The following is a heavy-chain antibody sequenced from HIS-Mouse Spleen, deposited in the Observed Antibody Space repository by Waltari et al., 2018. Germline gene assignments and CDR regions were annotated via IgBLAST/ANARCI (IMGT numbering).Heavy chain of an antibody. Sequence: EVQLVESGGGLVQPGGSLRLSGAASGFTLSSYWLGWVRQAPGKGLEWVANIKQDGSEKYYVDSVKGRFTISRDNAKNSLYLQMNSLRAEDTAVYYCAREGDSGSYFDYWGQGTLVTVSS. D-gene: IGHD1-26*01. V-gene: IGHV3-7*01. J-gene: IGHJ4*02. CDR3: AREGDSGSYFDY. CDR2: IKQDGSEK. CDR1: GFTLSSYW.